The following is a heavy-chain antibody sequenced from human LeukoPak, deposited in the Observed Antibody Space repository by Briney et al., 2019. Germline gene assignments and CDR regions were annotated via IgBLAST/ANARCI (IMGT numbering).Heavy chain of an antibody. D-gene: IGHD3-9*01. J-gene: IGHJ4*02. CDR1: GFIVSSNY. Sequence: GGSLRLSCAASGFIVSSNYMSWVRQAPGKGLEWVSIIYSGGGTYYADSVKGRYTISRDNSKNTLYLQMNSLRAEDTAMYYCARGITGHYYFDYWGQGTLVTVSS. CDR2: IYSGGGT. CDR3: ARGITGHYYFDY. V-gene: IGHV3-53*01.